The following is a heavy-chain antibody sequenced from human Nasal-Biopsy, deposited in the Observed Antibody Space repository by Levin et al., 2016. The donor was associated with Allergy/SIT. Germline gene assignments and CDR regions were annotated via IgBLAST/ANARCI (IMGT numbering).Heavy chain of an antibody. CDR2: IDWDDDE. D-gene: IGHD4-23*01. J-gene: IGHJ3*02. Sequence: SGPTLVKPTQTLTLTCTFSGFSLNTRGMCVSWIRQPPGKALEWLARIDWDDDEYYSTSLKTRLTISKDTSKNQVVLTMTNMDPVDTATYYCARILCYGGNSRHDAFEIWGQGTMVTVSS. CDR1: GFSLNTRGMC. CDR3: ARILCYGGNSRHDAFEI. V-gene: IGHV2-70*11.